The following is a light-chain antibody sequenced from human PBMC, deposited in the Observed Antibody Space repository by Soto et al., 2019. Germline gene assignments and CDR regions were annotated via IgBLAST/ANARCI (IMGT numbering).Light chain of an antibody. CDR2: GAS. CDR1: QGVSRK. V-gene: IGKV3-15*01. Sequence: EIVLTQSPATLSVAPGERVTFSCRASQGVSRKLAWYQHKPGQAPTLLISGASTGATGIPARFSGSGSGTEFTLTIRSLQSEDCAIYYCQQYHTWPITFGGGTKVDIK. CDR3: QQYHTWPIT. J-gene: IGKJ4*01.